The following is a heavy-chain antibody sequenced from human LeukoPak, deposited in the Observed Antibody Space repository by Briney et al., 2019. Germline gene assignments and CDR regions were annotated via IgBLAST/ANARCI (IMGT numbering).Heavy chain of an antibody. Sequence: QTLSLTCAISGDSVSSNSTTWNWFRQSPSRGLEWLGRTYYRSTWYNDYAVSVRGRITVNPDTSKNQFSLHLNSVTPEDTAVYYCARRLTQYDCFDPWGQGILVTVSS. V-gene: IGHV6-1*01. CDR1: GDSVSSNSTT. J-gene: IGHJ5*02. CDR3: ARRLTQYDCFDP. CDR2: TYYRSTWYN. D-gene: IGHD2-2*01.